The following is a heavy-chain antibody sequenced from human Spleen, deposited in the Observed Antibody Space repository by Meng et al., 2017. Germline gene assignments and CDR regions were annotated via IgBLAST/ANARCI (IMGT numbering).Heavy chain of an antibody. CDR1: GYTFTSYG. D-gene: IGHD1-14*01. CDR3: ARDETDTGIYGMDV. Sequence: ASVKVSCKASGYTFTSYGISWVRQAPGQGLEWMGIINPSGGSTSYAQKFQGRVTMTRDTSTSTVYMELSSLRSEDTAVYYCARDETDTGIYGMDVWGQGTTVTVSS. CDR2: INPSGGST. V-gene: IGHV1-46*01. J-gene: IGHJ6*02.